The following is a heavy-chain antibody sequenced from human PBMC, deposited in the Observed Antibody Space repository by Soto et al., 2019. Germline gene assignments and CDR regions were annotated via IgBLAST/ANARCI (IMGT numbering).Heavy chain of an antibody. CDR1: GGSISSYY. D-gene: IGHD6-25*01. CDR3: ARRYGSGFDY. CDR2: IYYSGST. Sequence: QVQLQESGPGLVKPSETLSLTCTVSGGSISSYYWSWIRQPPGKGLEWIGYIYYSGSTNYNPTLKRRVTKSVDTSKNRFSLKLSSVTAADTAVYYCARRYGSGFDYWGQGTLVTVSS. J-gene: IGHJ4*02. V-gene: IGHV4-59*08.